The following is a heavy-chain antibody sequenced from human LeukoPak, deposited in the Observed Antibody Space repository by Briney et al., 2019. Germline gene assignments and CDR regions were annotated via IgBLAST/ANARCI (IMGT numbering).Heavy chain of an antibody. J-gene: IGHJ4*02. CDR2: ISGSGDST. CDR1: GFTFSNYA. V-gene: IGHV3-23*01. Sequence: GGSLRLSCAASGFTFSNYAMSWVRQAPGKGLEWVSDISGSGDSTYYADSVKGRFTISRDNSKNTLYLQMNSLRAEDTAVYYCAKSSSWYEYWGQGTLVTVSS. CDR3: AKSSSWYEY. D-gene: IGHD6-13*01.